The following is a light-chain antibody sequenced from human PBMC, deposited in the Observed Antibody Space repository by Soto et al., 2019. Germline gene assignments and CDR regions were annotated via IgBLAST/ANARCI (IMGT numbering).Light chain of an antibody. J-gene: IGKJ4*01. Sequence: DIQMTQSPSSLSASVGDRVTITCRASQGIGNYLAWYQQKPGKVPKLLIYTSSTLQSGVPSRFSGSGSGTDFTLTISSMQTADVATYYCQKHDNAPLTFGGGTKVDIK. CDR2: TSS. CDR1: QGIGNY. V-gene: IGKV1-27*01. CDR3: QKHDNAPLT.